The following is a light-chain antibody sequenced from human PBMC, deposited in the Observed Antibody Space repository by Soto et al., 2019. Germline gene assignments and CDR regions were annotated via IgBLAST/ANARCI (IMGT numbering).Light chain of an antibody. CDR2: GNS. Sequence: QSVLTQPPSVSGAPGQRVTISCTGSSSNIGAGYDVHWYQQLPGTAPKLLIYGNSNRPSGVPDRFSGSKSGTSASLAITGLQAEDEADYYCQSYDGRLSGYVFGGGTKLTVL. V-gene: IGLV1-40*01. J-gene: IGLJ3*02. CDR1: SSNIGAGYD. CDR3: QSYDGRLSGYV.